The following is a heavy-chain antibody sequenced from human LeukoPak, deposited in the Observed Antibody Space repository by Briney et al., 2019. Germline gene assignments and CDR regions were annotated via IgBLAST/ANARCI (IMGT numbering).Heavy chain of an antibody. J-gene: IGHJ4*02. CDR1: GGSISSSSYY. D-gene: IGHD6-25*01. Sequence: SETLSLTCTVSGGSISSSSYYWGWIRQPPGKGLEWIGSIYYSGSTYYNPSLKSRVTISVDTSKNQFSLKLSSVTAADTAVYYCARPPVAAPTSYFDYWGQGILVTVSS. V-gene: IGHV4-39*01. CDR2: IYYSGST. CDR3: ARPPVAAPTSYFDY.